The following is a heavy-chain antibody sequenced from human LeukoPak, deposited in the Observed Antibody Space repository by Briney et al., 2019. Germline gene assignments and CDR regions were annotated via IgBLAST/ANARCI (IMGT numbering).Heavy chain of an antibody. CDR2: LSHTGNT. CDR1: GDSVRNDFYY. V-gene: IGHV4-39*01. J-gene: IGHJ4*02. Sequence: SETLSLTCSVSGDSVRNDFYYWGWIRQPPGKGLEWVACLSHTGNTWYNPSLESRLSISVDTSKNQFSLKFSAVTAAYTALYWCAKHNAPRRVGFDFWGQGILVTVSS. CDR3: AKHNAPRRVGFDF. D-gene: IGHD2-2*01.